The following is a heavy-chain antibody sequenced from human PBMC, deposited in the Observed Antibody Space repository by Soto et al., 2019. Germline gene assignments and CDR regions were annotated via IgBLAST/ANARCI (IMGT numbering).Heavy chain of an antibody. D-gene: IGHD2-15*01. J-gene: IGHJ4*02. CDR2: IKSKTDGGTT. Sequence: GSLRLSCAASGFTFSNAWMSWVRQAPGKGLEWVGRIKSKTDGGTTDYAAPVKGRFTISRDDSKNTLYLQMNSLKTEDTAVYYCTTEDIVVVVAANFDYWGQGTLVTVSS. CDR3: TTEDIVVVVAANFDY. CDR1: GFTFSNAW. V-gene: IGHV3-15*01.